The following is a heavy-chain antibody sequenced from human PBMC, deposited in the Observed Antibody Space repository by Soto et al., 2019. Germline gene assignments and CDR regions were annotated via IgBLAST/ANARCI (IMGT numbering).Heavy chain of an antibody. D-gene: IGHD1-26*01. CDR1: GYTFTSYG. J-gene: IGHJ4*02. CDR3: ARVRGSSALDY. Sequence: HVQLLQSGAEVKKPGASVKVSCKASGYTFTSYGICWVRQAPGQGLEWMVGISADNCNTNYAQNIQGRGTMTTDTSKSTVYRVLRSLRSDDSAVYYCARVRGSSALDYWGQGTLVTVSS. V-gene: IGHV1-18*01. CDR2: ISADNCNT.